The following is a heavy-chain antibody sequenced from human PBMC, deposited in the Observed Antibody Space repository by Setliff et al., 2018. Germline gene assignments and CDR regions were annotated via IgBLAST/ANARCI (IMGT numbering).Heavy chain of an antibody. CDR1: GFTFAMYG. CDR2: IRYNGDYDGDKK. J-gene: IGHJ3*02. Sequence: PGGSLRLSCAASGFTFAMYGMHWVRQAPGKGLEWVTFIRYNGDYDGDKKYYADSVKGRFTISRDNSKNTLSLQMNSLRAEDTAVSYCARQPSKYDHFWGTYRLDAFDIWGQGTMVTVSS. V-gene: IGHV3-30*02. D-gene: IGHD3-16*02. CDR3: ARQPSKYDHFWGTYRLDAFDI.